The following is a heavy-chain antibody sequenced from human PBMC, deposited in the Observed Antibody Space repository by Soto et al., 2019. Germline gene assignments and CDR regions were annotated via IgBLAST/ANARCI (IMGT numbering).Heavy chain of an antibody. J-gene: IGHJ4*02. CDR3: AKASYDILTGYSPDY. Sequence: GGSLRLSCAASGFTFSNYAMNWVRQAPGEGLEWISLISGSGSRTYYADSVKGRFTISRDNSKNTLYLQMNSLRAEDTAIFYCAKASYDILTGYSPDYWGQGTLVTRLL. CDR2: ISGSGSRT. CDR1: GFTFSNYA. V-gene: IGHV3-23*01. D-gene: IGHD3-9*01.